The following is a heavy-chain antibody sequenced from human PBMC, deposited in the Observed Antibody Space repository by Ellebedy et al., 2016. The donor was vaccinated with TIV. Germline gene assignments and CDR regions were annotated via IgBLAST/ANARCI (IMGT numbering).Heavy chain of an antibody. D-gene: IGHD3-10*01. CDR2: VNPSVGST. Sequence: AASVKVSCKASGYTFTTYYIHWMRQAPGQGLEWMGIVNPSVGSTSYAQKFQGRVTITRNTSTSTVYMELSSLRSEDTAVYSCAREGSRSGRINYYFDLWGRGTLVTVSS. CDR3: AREGSRSGRINYYFDL. J-gene: IGHJ2*01. V-gene: IGHV1-46*01. CDR1: GYTFTTYY.